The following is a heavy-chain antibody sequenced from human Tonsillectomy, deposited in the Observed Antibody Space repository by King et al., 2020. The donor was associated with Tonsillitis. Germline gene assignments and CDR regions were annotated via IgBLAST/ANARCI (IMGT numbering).Heavy chain of an antibody. CDR2: INWNGGST. CDR1: GFTFDDYG. Sequence: VQLVESGGGVVRPGGSLRLSCAASGFTFDDYGMSWVRQAPGKGLEWVASINWNGGSTGVADSLKVRFTISRDNAKNTLYLQMNSLRAEDTAWYYCARNLTIGPRGSCFDYWGQGTLVTVSS. V-gene: IGHV3-20*04. CDR3: ARNLTIGPRGSCFDY. J-gene: IGHJ4*02. D-gene: IGHD3-3*01.